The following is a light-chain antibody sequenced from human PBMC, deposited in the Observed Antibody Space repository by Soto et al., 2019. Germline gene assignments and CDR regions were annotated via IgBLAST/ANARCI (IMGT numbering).Light chain of an antibody. CDR2: DDN. CDR3: QVWDGDSDHYV. Sequence: SYELTQPPSVSLAPGQTATITCGGNNIGRKSVHWYQQKPGQAPVLVVYDDNDRPSGIPERFSGSNSGGTATLTISRVEAGDEADFYCQVWDGDSDHYVFGPGTKLTVL. J-gene: IGLJ1*01. V-gene: IGLV3-21*02. CDR1: NIGRKS.